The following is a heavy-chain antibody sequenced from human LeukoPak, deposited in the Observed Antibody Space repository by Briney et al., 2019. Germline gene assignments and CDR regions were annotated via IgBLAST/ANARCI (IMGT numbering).Heavy chain of an antibody. Sequence: GGSLRLSCAASGFTFSSYWMSRVRQAPGKGLEWVANIKQDGSEKYYVDSVKGRFTISRDNAKNSLYLQMNSLRAEDTAVYYCARVDDYGDYPYYFDYWGQGTLVTVSS. CDR1: GFTFSSYW. CDR3: ARVDDYGDYPYYFDY. D-gene: IGHD4-17*01. V-gene: IGHV3-7*01. J-gene: IGHJ4*02. CDR2: IKQDGSEK.